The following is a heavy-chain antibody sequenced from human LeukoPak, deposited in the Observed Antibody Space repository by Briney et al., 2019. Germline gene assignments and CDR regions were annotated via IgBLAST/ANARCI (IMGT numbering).Heavy chain of an antibody. CDR2: IKQDGGEK. CDR1: GFPFSSYW. J-gene: IGHJ4*02. V-gene: IGHV3-7*01. D-gene: IGHD4-23*01. Sequence: GGSLRLSCAASGFPFSSYWMSWVRQAPGKGLEWVANIKQDGGEKFYVDSVKGRFTISRDNAKNSLYLQMNSLRAEDTAVYYCARDLGKIGGNSSPFDYWGQGTLVTVSS. CDR3: ARDLGKIGGNSSPFDY.